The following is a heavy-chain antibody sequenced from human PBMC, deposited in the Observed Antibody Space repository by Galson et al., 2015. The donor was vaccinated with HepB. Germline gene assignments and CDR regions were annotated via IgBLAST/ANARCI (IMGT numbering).Heavy chain of an antibody. CDR3: ARGFRA. CDR2: IKDDGSEK. Sequence: SLRLSCAGSGFTFSSYWMSWVRQAPGKGLECVANIKDDGSEKQYVDSVRGRFTISRDNVKKSMYLQMKSLRVDDTGTYYCARGFRAWGQGILVTVAS. V-gene: IGHV3-7*01. J-gene: IGHJ5*02. CDR1: GFTFSSYW.